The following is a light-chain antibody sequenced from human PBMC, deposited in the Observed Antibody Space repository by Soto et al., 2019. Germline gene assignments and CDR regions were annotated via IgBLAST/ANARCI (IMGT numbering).Light chain of an antibody. CDR1: RSVSDW. CDR3: LQYDNHSWT. Sequence: DIQMTQSPSSLSASVEDRVTITCRASRSVSDWVAWYQQKPGTAPKLLIFDASTLKCGVPSSFSGTGSGTEFTLTISSLQPDDVATYYCLQYDNHSWTFGPGTKVDIK. V-gene: IGKV1-5*01. CDR2: DAS. J-gene: IGKJ1*01.